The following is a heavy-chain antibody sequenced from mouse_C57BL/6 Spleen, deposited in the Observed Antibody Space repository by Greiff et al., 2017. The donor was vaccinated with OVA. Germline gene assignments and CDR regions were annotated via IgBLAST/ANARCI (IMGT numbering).Heavy chain of an antibody. D-gene: IGHD1-1*01. CDR2: IHPNSGST. CDR1: GYTFTSYW. J-gene: IGHJ4*01. V-gene: IGHV1-64*01. Sequence: QVQLQQPGAELVKPGASVKLSCKASGYTFTSYWMHWVKQRPGQGLEWIGMIHPNSGSTNYNEKFKSKATLTVDKSSSTAYMQLSSLTSEDSAVYYCARMGDYYGSSYYYYAMDYWGQGTSVTVSS. CDR3: ARMGDYYGSSYYYYAMDY.